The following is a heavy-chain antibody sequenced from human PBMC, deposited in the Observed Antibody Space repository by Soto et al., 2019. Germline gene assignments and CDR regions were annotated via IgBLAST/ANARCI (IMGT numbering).Heavy chain of an antibody. Sequence: SVKVSCKASGGTFSSYAISWVRQAPGQGLEWMGGIIPIFGTANYAQKIQGRVTIIADESTSTAYMELSSLRSEDTVVYYCARCRDPSSLGYCSGGSCLNYYYYYGMDVWGQGTTVTVSS. J-gene: IGHJ6*02. CDR3: ARCRDPSSLGYCSGGSCLNYYYYYGMDV. CDR2: IIPIFGTA. CDR1: GGTFSSYA. V-gene: IGHV1-69*13. D-gene: IGHD2-15*01.